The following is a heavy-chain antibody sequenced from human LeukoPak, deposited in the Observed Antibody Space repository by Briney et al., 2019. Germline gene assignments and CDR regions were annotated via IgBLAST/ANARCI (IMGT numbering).Heavy chain of an antibody. J-gene: IGHJ6*02. CDR3: ARLHEGLNWNRYYYYYYGMDV. Sequence: MSSETLSLTCTVSGGSISSYYWSWIRQPPGKGLEWIGYIYYSGSTNYNPSLKSRVTISVDTSKNQFSLKLSSVTAADTAVYYCARLHEGLNWNRYYYYYYGMDVWGQGTTVTVSS. CDR2: IYYSGST. CDR1: GGSISSYY. D-gene: IGHD1-20*01. V-gene: IGHV4-59*08.